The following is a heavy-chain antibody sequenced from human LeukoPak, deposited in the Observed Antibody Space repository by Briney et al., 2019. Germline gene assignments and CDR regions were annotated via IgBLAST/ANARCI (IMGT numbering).Heavy chain of an antibody. D-gene: IGHD3-22*01. CDR3: VSGSVDAFDI. Sequence: PGGSLTLSCSASGFTFSSYAMHWVGQAPGKGLEYVSAISSNGGSTYYADSVKGRFTISRDNSKNTLYLQMSSLRAEDTAVYYCVSGSVDAFDIWGQGAMITVSS. J-gene: IGHJ3*02. V-gene: IGHV3-64D*09. CDR2: ISSNGGST. CDR1: GFTFSSYA.